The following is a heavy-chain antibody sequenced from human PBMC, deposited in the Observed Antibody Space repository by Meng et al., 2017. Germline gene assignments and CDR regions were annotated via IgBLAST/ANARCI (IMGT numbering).Heavy chain of an antibody. CDR1: GYTFTSYY. CDR3: ARVRAVAGNFDY. D-gene: IGHD6-19*01. CDR2: NNPSGGST. Sequence: VQLLESGDEVKKPWDSVKVYGKEYGYTFTSYYMNGVRKAPGQGLEWMGINNPSGGSTSYAQKFQGRVTMNRDTSTRTVYMELSSLRSEETAVYYCARVRAVAGNFDYWGQGTLVTVSS. J-gene: IGHJ4*02. V-gene: IGHV1-46*01.